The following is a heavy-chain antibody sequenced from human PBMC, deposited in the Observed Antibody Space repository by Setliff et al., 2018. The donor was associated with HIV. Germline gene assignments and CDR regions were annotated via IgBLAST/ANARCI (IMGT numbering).Heavy chain of an antibody. CDR3: ARDPHYYDRSGHYSWFYFDY. V-gene: IGHV4-39*07. CDR1: GDSFSSNTNH. Sequence: SETLSLTCTVSGDSFSSNTNHWGWIRQPPGKGLEWIGNIFHSGTTYYNPSLKSRVTIAIGTSKNQFSLKLTSLTAADTAVYFCARDPHYYDRSGHYSWFYFDYWGQGTLVTVSS. D-gene: IGHD3-22*01. J-gene: IGHJ4*02. CDR2: IFHSGTT.